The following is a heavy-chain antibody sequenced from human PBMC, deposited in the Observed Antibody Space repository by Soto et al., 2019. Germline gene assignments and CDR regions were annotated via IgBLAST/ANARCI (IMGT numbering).Heavy chain of an antibody. Sequence: SETLSLTCTVSGGSISSYYWSWIRQPPGKGLEWIGYIYYSGSTNYNPSLKSRVTISVDTSKNQFSLKLSSVTAADTAVYYCARHIDSSGWPLPLDYWGQGTLVTVSS. D-gene: IGHD6-19*01. V-gene: IGHV4-59*08. CDR1: GGSISSYY. J-gene: IGHJ4*02. CDR3: ARHIDSSGWPLPLDY. CDR2: IYYSGST.